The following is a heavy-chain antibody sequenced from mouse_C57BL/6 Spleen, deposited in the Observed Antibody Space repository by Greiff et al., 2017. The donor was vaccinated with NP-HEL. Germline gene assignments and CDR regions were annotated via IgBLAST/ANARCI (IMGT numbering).Heavy chain of an antibody. CDR2: IDPNSGGT. V-gene: IGHV1-72*01. Sequence: QVQLKQPGAELVKPGASVKLSCKASGYTFTSYWMHWVKQRPGRGLEWIGRIDPNSGGTKYNEKFKSKATLTVDKPSSTAYMQLSSLTSEDSAVYYCARPYFLTDYGRNYYAMDYWGQGTSVTVSS. D-gene: IGHD1-1*01. J-gene: IGHJ4*01. CDR3: ARPYFLTDYGRNYYAMDY. CDR1: GYTFTSYW.